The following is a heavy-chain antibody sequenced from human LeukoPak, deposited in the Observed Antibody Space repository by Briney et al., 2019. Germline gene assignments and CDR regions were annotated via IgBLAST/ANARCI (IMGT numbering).Heavy chain of an antibody. CDR1: GFTFSSYA. D-gene: IGHD6-19*01. V-gene: IGHV3-23*01. Sequence: PGGSLRLSCAASGFTFSSYAMTWVRQAPGKGLEWVSGISGSGGSTYYADSVKGRFTISRDNSRNTLYLQMNSLRAEDTAVYYCAKAIAVADYYFDYWGQGTLVTVSS. CDR2: ISGSGGST. CDR3: AKAIAVADYYFDY. J-gene: IGHJ4*02.